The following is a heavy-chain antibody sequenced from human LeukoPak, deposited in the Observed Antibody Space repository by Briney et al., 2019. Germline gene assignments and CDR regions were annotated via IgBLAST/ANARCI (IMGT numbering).Heavy chain of an antibody. CDR2: IDPSDSYT. V-gene: IGHV5-10-1*01. CDR1: GYSFTSYW. CDR3: ARQGHNFFDY. J-gene: IGHJ4*02. Sequence: GESLKISCKGSGYSFTSYWISWVRQMPGKGLEWMGRIDPSDSYTNYSPSFQGYVTISADKSISTAYLQWSTLKASDTAMYYCARQGHNFFDYWGQGTLVTVSS.